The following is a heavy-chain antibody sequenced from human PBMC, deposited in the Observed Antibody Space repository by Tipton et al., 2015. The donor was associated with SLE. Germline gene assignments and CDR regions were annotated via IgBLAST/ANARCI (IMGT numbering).Heavy chain of an antibody. V-gene: IGHV4-39*07. J-gene: IGHJ5*02. CDR3: ARPHNWFDP. CDR1: GGSISSSSYY. Sequence: TLSLTCTVSGGSISSSSYYWGWIRQPPGKGLEWIGSIYYSGGTYYNPSLKSRVTISVDTSKNQSSLKLSSVTAADTAVYYCARPHNWFDPWGQGTLVTVSS. CDR2: IYYSGGT.